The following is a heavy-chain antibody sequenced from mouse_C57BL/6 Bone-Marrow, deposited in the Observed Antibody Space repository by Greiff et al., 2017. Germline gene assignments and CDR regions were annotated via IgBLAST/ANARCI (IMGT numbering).Heavy chain of an antibody. CDR2: ISGGGGNT. D-gene: IGHD4-1*01. J-gene: IGHJ3*01. CDR3: ARHGRAWFAY. V-gene: IGHV5-9*01. CDR1: GFTFSSYT. Sequence: EVNVVESGGGLVKPGGSLKLSCAASGFTFSSYTMSWVRQTPEKRLEWVATISGGGGNTYYPDSVKGRFTISRDNAKNTLYLQMSSLRSEDTALYYCARHGRAWFAYWGQGTLVTVSA.